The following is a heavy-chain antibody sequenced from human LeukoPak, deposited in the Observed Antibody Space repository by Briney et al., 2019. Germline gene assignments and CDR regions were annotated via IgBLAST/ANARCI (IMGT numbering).Heavy chain of an antibody. D-gene: IGHD6-19*01. CDR1: GFTFSNYG. J-gene: IGHJ4*02. V-gene: IGHV3-30*03. CDR3: AGITVAGLFDN. Sequence: GGSLRLSCAASGFTFSNYGIHWVRQAPGKGLEWVAFISHDGNTKYYADSVKGRFTISRDNSKNTPYLQMNSLRAEDTAVYYCAGITVAGLFDNWGQGTLVTVSS. CDR2: ISHDGNTK.